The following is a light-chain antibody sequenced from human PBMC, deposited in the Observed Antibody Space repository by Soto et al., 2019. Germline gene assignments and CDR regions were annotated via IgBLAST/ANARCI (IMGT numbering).Light chain of an antibody. V-gene: IGLV1-40*01. CDR3: QSYDSSLSGYV. CDR2: GSS. CDR1: SSNIGAGYD. Sequence: QSVLTQPPSVSGAPGQRVTISCTGSSSNIGAGYDVHWYQQLPGTAPKLLIYGSSNRPSEVPDRFSGSKSGTSASLAITGLQAQDEADYYCQSYDSSLSGYVFGTGTKLTAL. J-gene: IGLJ1*01.